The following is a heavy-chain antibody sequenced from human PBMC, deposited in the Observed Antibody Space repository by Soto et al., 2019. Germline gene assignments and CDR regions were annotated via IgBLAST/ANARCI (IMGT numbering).Heavy chain of an antibody. CDR1: GYTFTNYD. CDR2: MTPNSGNT. Sequence: QVQLVQSGAEVRKPGASVKVSCKASGYTFTNYDINWVRQATGQGLEWMGWMTPNSGNTGYAQKFQGRVTMTRDTSISTAYMELSSLRSEDTAVYYCARNQRRNGKDRFDSWGQGTLVTVSS. CDR3: ARNQRRNGKDRFDS. V-gene: IGHV1-8*02. J-gene: IGHJ5*01.